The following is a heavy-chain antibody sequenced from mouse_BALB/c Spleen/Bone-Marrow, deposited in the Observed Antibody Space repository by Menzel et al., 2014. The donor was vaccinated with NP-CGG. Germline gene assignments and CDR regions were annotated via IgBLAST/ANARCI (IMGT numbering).Heavy chain of an antibody. CDR2: IFPGDSTT. D-gene: IGHD1-2*01. J-gene: IGHJ1*01. CDR3: VRSRLRDWYFDV. CDR1: GNTFTSYD. V-gene: IGHV1S56*01. Sequence: VKLQESGVELVKPGASVKLSCKAYGNTFTSYDINWVRQRPEQGLEWIGWIFPGDSTTKYNEKFKGKATLSTDKSSSTVHMQLSRLTSEDSAVYFCVRSRLRDWYFDVWGAGTTVTISS.